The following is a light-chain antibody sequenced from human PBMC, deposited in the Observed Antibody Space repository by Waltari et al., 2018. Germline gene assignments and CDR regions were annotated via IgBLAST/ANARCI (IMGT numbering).Light chain of an antibody. CDR1: EDISDS. J-gene: IGKJ3*01. V-gene: IGKV1-NL1*01. CDR2: AAS. CDR3: QQYYSTVIT. Sequence: DIQMTQSPSSLSASVGDRVSISCRASEDISDSLAWYQQKPGKAPTLLVYAASRLKSGVSSRISGSGSGTDYTLTISSLQPEDFAAYYCQQYYSTVITFGPGTKVDI.